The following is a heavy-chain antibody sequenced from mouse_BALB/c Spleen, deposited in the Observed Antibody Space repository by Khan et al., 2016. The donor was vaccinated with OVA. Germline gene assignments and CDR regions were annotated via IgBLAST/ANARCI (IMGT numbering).Heavy chain of an antibody. D-gene: IGHD1-1*01. CDR2: VSTGGSYT. V-gene: IGHV5-6*01. Sequence: VQLKESGGDLVKPGGSLKLSCAASGFTFSTYGMSWVRQTPDKRLEWVATVSTGGSYTYYPDSVKGRFTISRDNAKNTLYLQMGGLKSEDTAMFYCTRLAYYYDSEGFAYWGQGTLVTVSA. CDR3: TRLAYYYDSEGFAY. CDR1: GFTFSTYG. J-gene: IGHJ3*01.